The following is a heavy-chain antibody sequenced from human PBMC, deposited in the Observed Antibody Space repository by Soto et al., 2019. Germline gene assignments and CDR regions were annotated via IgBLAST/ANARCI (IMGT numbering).Heavy chain of an antibody. CDR3: VKVLARGVGVPRFYFDS. V-gene: IGHV3-74*01. Sequence: PGGSLRLSCAASGFTFSNSWMHWVRQVSGKGPEWVSRINADGTSTSYADSVKGRFTISRDNAKNTLYLHVNSLRAEDTAVYYCVKVLARGVGVPRFYFDSWGQGALVTVS. CDR2: INADGTST. D-gene: IGHD2-2*01. CDR1: GFTFSNSW. J-gene: IGHJ4*02.